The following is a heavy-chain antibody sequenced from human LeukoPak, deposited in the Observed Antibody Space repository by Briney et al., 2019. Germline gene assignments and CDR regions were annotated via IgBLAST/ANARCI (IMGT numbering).Heavy chain of an antibody. J-gene: IGHJ4*02. Sequence: SGGSLRLSCAASGFTFSSYEMNWVRQAPGKGLEWVSYISSSGSTIYYADSVKGRFTISRDNAKNSLYLQMNSLRAEDTAVYYCARESNSSSWYDYWGQGTLVTVSS. D-gene: IGHD6-13*01. CDR2: ISSSGSTI. CDR1: GFTFSSYE. V-gene: IGHV3-48*03. CDR3: ARESNSSSWYDY.